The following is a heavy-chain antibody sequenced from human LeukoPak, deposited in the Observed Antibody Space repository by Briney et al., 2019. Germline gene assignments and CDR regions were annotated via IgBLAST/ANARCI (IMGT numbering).Heavy chain of an antibody. CDR1: GGSVSSGSYY. Sequence: PSETLSLTCTVSGGSVSSGSYYWSWIRQPPGKGLEWIGYIYYSGSTNYNPSLKSRVTISADTSENQFSLKLSSVTAADTAVYYCARDKGYYESSGYLKAFDIWGQGTMVTVSS. CDR3: ARDKGYYESSGYLKAFDI. J-gene: IGHJ3*02. D-gene: IGHD3-22*01. V-gene: IGHV4-61*01. CDR2: IYYSGST.